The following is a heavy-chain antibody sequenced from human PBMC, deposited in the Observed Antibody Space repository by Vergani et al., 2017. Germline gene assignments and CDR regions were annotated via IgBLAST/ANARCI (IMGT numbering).Heavy chain of an antibody. CDR1: GFTFSDSS. CDR3: ARDCTSGGCPDNYGMDV. CDR2: IGSSGPYI. D-gene: IGHD2-8*01. J-gene: IGHJ6*02. Sequence: VQLVESGGGLVKPGGSLRLSCAASGFTFSDSSMSWVRQAPGKGLEWVAFIGSSGPYINYADSVKGRFIISRDNTNISLFLQLRSLRAEDAAVYYCARDCTSGGCPDNYGMDVWGQGATVTVSS. V-gene: IGHV3-21*06.